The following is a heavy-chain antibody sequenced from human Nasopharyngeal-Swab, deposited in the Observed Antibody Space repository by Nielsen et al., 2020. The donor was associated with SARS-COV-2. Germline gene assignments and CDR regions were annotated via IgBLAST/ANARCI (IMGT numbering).Heavy chain of an antibody. D-gene: IGHD5-18*01. J-gene: IGHJ5*02. V-gene: IGHV3-7*03. CDR2: IKQDGGEK. Sequence: WIRQPPGKGLEWVANIKQDGGEKYYVDSVKGRFTISRDNAKNSLYLQMNSLRAEDTAVYYCAGAQVAYSYGYPWFDPWGQGTLVTVSS. CDR3: AGAQVAYSYGYPWFDP.